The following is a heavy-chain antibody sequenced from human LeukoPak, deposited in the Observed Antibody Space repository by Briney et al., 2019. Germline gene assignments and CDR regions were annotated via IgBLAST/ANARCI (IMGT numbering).Heavy chain of an antibody. V-gene: IGHV3-30*04. CDR2: ISYDGSNK. D-gene: IGHD6-19*01. J-gene: IGHJ4*02. CDR3: AKSVAGTSDH. CDR1: GFTFSSYA. Sequence: GGSLRLSCAASGFTFSSYAMHWVRQAPGKGLEWVAVISYDGSNKYYADSVKGRFTISRDTSKNTLYLQMNSLRAEDTAVYYCAKSVAGTSDHWGQGTLVTVSS.